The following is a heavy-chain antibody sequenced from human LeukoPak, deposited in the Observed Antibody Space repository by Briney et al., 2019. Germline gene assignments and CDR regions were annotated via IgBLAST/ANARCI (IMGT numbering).Heavy chain of an antibody. CDR3: ARGLTGTTQGP. CDR2: ISSSSSYI. D-gene: IGHD1-7*01. Sequence: GGSLRLSCAASGFTFSSYSMNWVRQAPGKGLEWVSSISSSSSYIYYADSVKGRFTISRDNAKNSLYLQMNSLRAEDTAVYYCARGLTGTTQGPWGQGTLVTVSS. J-gene: IGHJ5*02. V-gene: IGHV3-21*04. CDR1: GFTFSSYS.